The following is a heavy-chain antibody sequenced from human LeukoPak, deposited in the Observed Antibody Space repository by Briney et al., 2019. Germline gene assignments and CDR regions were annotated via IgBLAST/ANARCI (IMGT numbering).Heavy chain of an antibody. J-gene: IGHJ4*02. V-gene: IGHV3-33*08. CDR3: ATAGG. Sequence: GGSLRLPCAASGFTFSDYNMAWVRQAPGKGLEWVAVIWYDGSNKYYADSVKGRFTISRDNSKNTLYLQMNSLRAEDTAVYYCATAGGWGQGTLVTVSS. CDR1: GFTFSDYN. CDR2: IWYDGSNK. D-gene: IGHD3-10*01.